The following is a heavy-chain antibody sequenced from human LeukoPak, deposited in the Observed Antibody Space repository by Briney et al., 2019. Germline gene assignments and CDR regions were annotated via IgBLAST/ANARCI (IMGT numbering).Heavy chain of an antibody. CDR3: AKDVDPFGSGSYVEGFDY. D-gene: IGHD3-10*01. CDR1: GGTFSSYA. CDR2: IIPIFGTA. V-gene: IGHV1-69*05. J-gene: IGHJ4*02. Sequence: ASVKVSCKASGGTFSSYAISWVRQAPGQGLGWMGGIIPIFGTANYAQKFQGRATITTDESTSTAYMELSSLRSEDTAVYYCAKDVDPFGSGSYVEGFDYWGQGTLVTVSS.